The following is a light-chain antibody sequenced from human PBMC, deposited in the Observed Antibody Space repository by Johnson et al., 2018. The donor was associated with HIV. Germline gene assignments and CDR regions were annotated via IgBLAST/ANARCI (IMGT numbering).Light chain of an antibody. Sequence: QSVLTQPPSVSAAPGQKVIISCSGSSSNIGNNYVSWYQQLPGTAPKLLIYDNNKRPSGIPDRFSGSKSGTSATLGITGLQTGDEADYYCGTWDSSLSAAVFGTGTKVTVL. CDR2: DNN. V-gene: IGLV1-51*01. CDR1: SSNIGNNY. CDR3: GTWDSSLSAAV. J-gene: IGLJ1*01.